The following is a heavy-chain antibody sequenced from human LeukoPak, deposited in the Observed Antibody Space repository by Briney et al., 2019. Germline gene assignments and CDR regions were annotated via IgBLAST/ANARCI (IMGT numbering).Heavy chain of an antibody. J-gene: IGHJ4*02. D-gene: IGHD3-10*01. Sequence: GGALRLSCAASGFTFSSYNMNWVRQAPGKGLEWVSSITSDSRDMYYADSVKGRFTISRDNAKNTLYLQMNSLRAEDTAVYYCARDRLTMVRGVLTSWGQGTLVTVSS. V-gene: IGHV3-21*01. CDR3: ARDRLTMVRGVLTS. CDR2: ITSDSRDM. CDR1: GFTFSSYN.